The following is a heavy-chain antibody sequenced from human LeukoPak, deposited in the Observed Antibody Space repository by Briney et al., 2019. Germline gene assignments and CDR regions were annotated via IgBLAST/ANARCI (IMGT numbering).Heavy chain of an antibody. J-gene: IGHJ4*02. V-gene: IGHV1-18*01. Sequence: ASVKVSCKASGYTFTSYGISWVRQAPGHGLEWMGWISAYNGNTNYAQKLQGRVTMTTDTSTSTAYMELRSLRSEDTAVYYCARDLGYYDSSGYYQADYWGQGTLVSVS. CDR3: ARDLGYYDSSGYYQADY. D-gene: IGHD3-22*01. CDR2: ISAYNGNT. CDR1: GYTFTSYG.